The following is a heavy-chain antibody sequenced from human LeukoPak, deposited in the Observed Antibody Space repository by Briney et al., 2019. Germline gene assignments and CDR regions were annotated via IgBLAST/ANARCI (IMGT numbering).Heavy chain of an antibody. CDR2: IYYSGST. CDR3: ARRSGVLDSRDSRYYFDH. J-gene: IGHJ4*02. D-gene: IGHD3-22*01. CDR1: GGFISSHY. Sequence: SETLSLTCIVSGGFISSHYWSWTRQTPGKGLEYIGYIYYSGSTDYNPSLKSRVTISLDTSKNQFSLHLSSVTAADTAVYYCARRSGVLDSRDSRYYFDHWGQGTLVTVSS. V-gene: IGHV4-59*11.